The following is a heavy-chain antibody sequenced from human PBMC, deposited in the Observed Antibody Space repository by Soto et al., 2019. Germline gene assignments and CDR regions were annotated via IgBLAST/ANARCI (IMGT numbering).Heavy chain of an antibody. CDR2: INPISGGT. CDR1: GDTFTGHH. CDR3: AKDGRHCSGGSCPQGD. V-gene: IGHV1-2*02. J-gene: IGHJ4*02. D-gene: IGHD2-15*01. Sequence: QVQLEQSGAEVKTPGASVKVSCKTSGDTFTGHHIHWVRQAPGQGLEWMGWINPISGGTKYREKFLGRVSITRDQSSSTAYMELSSLTSDDSAVYYGAKDGRHCSGGSCPQGDWGQGTLVTVSS.